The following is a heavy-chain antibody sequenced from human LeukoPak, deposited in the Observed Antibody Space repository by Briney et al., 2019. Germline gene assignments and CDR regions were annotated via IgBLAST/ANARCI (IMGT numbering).Heavy chain of an antibody. D-gene: IGHD6-13*01. CDR2: MNPDNTYT. CDR1: GYTFSNYD. J-gene: IGHJ4*02. V-gene: IGHV1-8*01. Sequence: ASVKVSCKPSGYTFSNYDINWVRQAAGQGLEWMGWMNPDNTYTGYVQKFQGRVTMTRDTSTGTAYMELSSLRSDDTAVYYCVRGRSTNWYFFDYWGQGTLVTVSS. CDR3: VRGRSTNWYFFDY.